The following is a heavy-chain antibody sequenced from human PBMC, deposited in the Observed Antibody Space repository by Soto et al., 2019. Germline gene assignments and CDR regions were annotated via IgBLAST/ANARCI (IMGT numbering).Heavy chain of an antibody. Sequence: ASVKVSCKASGYTFTGYYMHWVRQAPGQGLEWMGWINPNSGGTNYAQKFQGWVTMTRDTSISTAYMELSRLTSDDTAVYYCAVSRGYYDSSGYFSTFDYWGQGTLVTVSS. CDR2: INPNSGGT. CDR1: GYTFTGYY. D-gene: IGHD3-22*01. CDR3: AVSRGYYDSSGYFSTFDY. J-gene: IGHJ4*02. V-gene: IGHV1-2*04.